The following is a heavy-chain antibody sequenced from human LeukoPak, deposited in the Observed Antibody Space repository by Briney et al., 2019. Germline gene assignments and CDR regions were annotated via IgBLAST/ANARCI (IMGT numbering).Heavy chain of an antibody. CDR2: ITYSGST. Sequence: SETLSLTCTVSGGSISSDDYYWSSIRPPPGKGLEWIGHITYSGSTDYRPSLRSRVTMSVDTSKNQFSLKLNSVTAAETAMYFCARGGVGGYDYFDSWGQGTLVAVSS. CDR1: GGSISSDDYY. CDR3: ARGGVGGYDYFDS. D-gene: IGHD5-12*01. V-gene: IGHV4-30-4*01. J-gene: IGHJ4*02.